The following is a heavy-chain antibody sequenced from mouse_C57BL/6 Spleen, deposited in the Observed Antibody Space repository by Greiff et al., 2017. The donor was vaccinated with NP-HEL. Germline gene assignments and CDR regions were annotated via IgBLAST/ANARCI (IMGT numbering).Heavy chain of an antibody. CDR1: GFTFSSYA. J-gene: IGHJ2*01. Sequence: EVKLMESGGGLVKPGGSLKLSCAASGFTFSSYAMSWVRQTPEKRLEWVATISDGGSYTYYPDNVKGRFTISRDNAKNNLYLQMSHLKSEDTAMYYCARDKDYYGSIFDYWGQGTTLTVSS. CDR3: ARDKDYYGSIFDY. CDR2: ISDGGSYT. D-gene: IGHD1-1*01. V-gene: IGHV5-4*01.